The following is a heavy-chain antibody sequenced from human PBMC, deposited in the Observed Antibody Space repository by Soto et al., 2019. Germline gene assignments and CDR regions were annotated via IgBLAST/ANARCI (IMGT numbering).Heavy chain of an antibody. CDR2: INPSGGST. D-gene: IGHD2-8*01. J-gene: IGHJ6*02. CDR3: ARDMLYPSSANGMDV. Sequence: ASVKVSCKSSGYTFTSYYMHWVRQAPGQGLEWMGIINPSGGSTSYAQKFQGRVTMTRDTSTSTVYMELSSLRSEDTAVYYCARDMLYPSSANGMDVWGQGTTVTVSS. V-gene: IGHV1-46*01. CDR1: GYTFTSYY.